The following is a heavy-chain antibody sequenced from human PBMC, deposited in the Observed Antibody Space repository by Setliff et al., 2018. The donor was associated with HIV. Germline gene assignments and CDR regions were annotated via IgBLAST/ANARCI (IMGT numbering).Heavy chain of an antibody. V-gene: IGHV1-69*13. CDR3: ARAEPYYYDSSGYYPYYFDY. J-gene: IGHJ4*02. CDR2: IIPIFGTA. D-gene: IGHD3-22*01. Sequence: SVKVSCKASGGSFSSYAISWVRQAPGQGLEWMGGIIPIFGTANYAQKFQGRVTITADESTSTAYMELSSLRSEDTAVYYCARAEPYYYDSSGYYPYYFDYWGQGTLVTVSS. CDR1: GGSFSSYA.